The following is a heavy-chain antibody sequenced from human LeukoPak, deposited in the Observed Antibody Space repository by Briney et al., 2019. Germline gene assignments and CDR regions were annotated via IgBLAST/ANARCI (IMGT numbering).Heavy chain of an antibody. D-gene: IGHD6-19*01. J-gene: IGHJ4*02. CDR1: GGSISSSSYY. V-gene: IGHV4-39*01. CDR2: IYYSGST. CDR3: ARKPGATGYSSFHY. Sequence: SETLSLTCTVSGGSISSSSYYWGWIRQPPGKGLEWIGSIYYSGSTYYNPSLKGRVTISVDTSKNQLSLKLSSVTAADTAVYYCARKPGATGYSSFHYWGQGTLVTVSS.